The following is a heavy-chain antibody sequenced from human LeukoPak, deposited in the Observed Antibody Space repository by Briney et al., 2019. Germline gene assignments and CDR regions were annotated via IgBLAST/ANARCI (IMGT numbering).Heavy chain of an antibody. CDR1: GFTLSSYW. Sequence: GGSLRLSCAVSGFTLSSYWVSWVRQAPGEGREWVAYIKQDGSEKYHVDCVKGRYTTSSDNGKNSLYLQMNSLRAEDTAVYYCARESGLDFLTGHRSHYYYYGMDVWGQGTTVTVSS. J-gene: IGHJ6*02. CDR3: ARESGLDFLTGHRSHYYYYGMDV. V-gene: IGHV3-7*01. D-gene: IGHD3-9*01. CDR2: IKQDGSEK.